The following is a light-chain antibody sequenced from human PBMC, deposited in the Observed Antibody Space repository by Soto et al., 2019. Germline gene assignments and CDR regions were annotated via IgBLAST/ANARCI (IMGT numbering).Light chain of an antibody. Sequence: QSALTQPPSASGSPGQSVTISCTGTSSDVGGYNYVSWYQQHPGKAPKLMIYEVSKRPSGVPDRFSGSKSGNTASLTVSGLQAEDEADYYCSSYRGGSTLVFGGGTKVTVL. J-gene: IGLJ1*01. CDR1: SSDVGGYNY. CDR2: EVS. V-gene: IGLV2-8*01. CDR3: SSYRGGSTLV.